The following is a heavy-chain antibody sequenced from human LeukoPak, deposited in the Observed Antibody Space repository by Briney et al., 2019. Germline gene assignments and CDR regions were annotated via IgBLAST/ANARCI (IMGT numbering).Heavy chain of an antibody. D-gene: IGHD3-9*01. CDR1: GGSISSYY. V-gene: IGHV4-34*01. Sequence: SETLSLTCTVSGGSISSYYWSWIRQPPGKGLEWIGEINHSGSTNYNPSLKSRVTISVDTSKNQFSLKLSSVTAADTAVYYCARESFEEKVRWFDPWGQGTLVTVSS. CDR2: INHSGST. CDR3: ARESFEEKVRWFDP. J-gene: IGHJ5*02.